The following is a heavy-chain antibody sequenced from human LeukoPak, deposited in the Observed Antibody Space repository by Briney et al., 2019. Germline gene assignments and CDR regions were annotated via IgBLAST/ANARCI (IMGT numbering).Heavy chain of an antibody. Sequence: GGSLRLSCAASGFTFSDYTMNWVRQAPGKGLEWVSFISTSGNTMYYADSVKGRFSISRDNAKNSLSLQMNSLRAEDTAIYYCASRFDYWGQGTLVTVSS. CDR3: ASRFDY. J-gene: IGHJ4*02. CDR2: ISTSGNTM. CDR1: GFTFSDYT. V-gene: IGHV3-48*03.